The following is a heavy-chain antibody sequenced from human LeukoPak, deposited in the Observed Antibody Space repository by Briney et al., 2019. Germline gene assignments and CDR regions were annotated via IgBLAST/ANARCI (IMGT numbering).Heavy chain of an antibody. D-gene: IGHD1-26*01. J-gene: IGHJ5*02. Sequence: PSETLSLTCAVYGGSFSGYYWSWIRQPPGKGLEWIGYIYYSGSTNYNPSLKSRVTISVDTSKNQFSLKLSSVTAADTAVYYCARAYSGDWFDPWGQGTLVTVSS. CDR1: GGSFSGYY. V-gene: IGHV4-59*01. CDR2: IYYSGST. CDR3: ARAYSGDWFDP.